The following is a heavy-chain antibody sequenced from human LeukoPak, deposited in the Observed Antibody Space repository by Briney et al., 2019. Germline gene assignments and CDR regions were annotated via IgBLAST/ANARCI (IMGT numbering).Heavy chain of an antibody. D-gene: IGHD4-23*01. Sequence: PSETLSLTCTVSGGSISSYYWSWIRQPPGKGLEWIGYIYYSGSTNYNPSLKSRVIISLDTSKTQFSLKLSSVTAADTAVYYCARGIGGHYWYFDLWGRGTLVTVSS. CDR2: IYYSGST. J-gene: IGHJ2*01. CDR3: ARGIGGHYWYFDL. CDR1: GGSISSYY. V-gene: IGHV4-59*01.